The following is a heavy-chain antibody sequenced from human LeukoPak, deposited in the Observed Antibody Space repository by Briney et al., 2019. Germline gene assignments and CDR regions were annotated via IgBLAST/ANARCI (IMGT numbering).Heavy chain of an antibody. Sequence: GASVKVSCKASGYTFTSYYMHWVRQAPGQGLEWMGIINPSGGSTSYAQKFQGRVTMTRDTSTSTVYMELSSLRSEDTAVYYCARDLERGYSYGQLDYWGQGTLVTVSS. CDR1: GYTFTSYY. CDR2: INPSGGST. D-gene: IGHD5-18*01. V-gene: IGHV1-46*01. CDR3: ARDLERGYSYGQLDY. J-gene: IGHJ4*02.